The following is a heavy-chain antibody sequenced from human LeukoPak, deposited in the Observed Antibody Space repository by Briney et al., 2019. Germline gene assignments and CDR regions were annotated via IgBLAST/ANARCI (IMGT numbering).Heavy chain of an antibody. Sequence: GGSLRLSCAASGFTVSSYYMSWVRQAPGKGLEWVSVIYSGGSTYYAEPVKGRFTISRDNSKNTLYLQMNSLRAEDTAVYYCASANSSSWPHEYDYWGQGTLVTVSS. V-gene: IGHV3-53*01. CDR3: ASANSSSWPHEYDY. D-gene: IGHD6-13*01. CDR2: IYSGGST. CDR1: GFTVSSYY. J-gene: IGHJ4*02.